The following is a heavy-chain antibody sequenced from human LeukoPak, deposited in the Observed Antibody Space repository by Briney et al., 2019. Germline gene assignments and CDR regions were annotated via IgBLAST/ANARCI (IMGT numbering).Heavy chain of an antibody. CDR2: IKGDGSSK. V-gene: IGHV3-7*03. D-gene: IGHD3-22*01. Sequence: PGGSLRLSCAASGFTFSNYWMSWVRQAPGKGLEWVANIKGDGSSKYYMDSVKGRFTISRDNAKSSLYLQMNTLRAEDTAVYYCATSHDSSGNDWGQGTLATVSS. CDR1: GFTFSNYW. J-gene: IGHJ4*02. CDR3: ATSHDSSGND.